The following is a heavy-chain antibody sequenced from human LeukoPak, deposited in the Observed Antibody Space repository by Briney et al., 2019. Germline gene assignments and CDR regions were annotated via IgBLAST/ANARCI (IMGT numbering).Heavy chain of an antibody. Sequence: ASVKVSCKASGYTFTSYGISWVRQAPGQGLEWMGWISAYNGNTNYAQKLQGRVTMTTDTSTSTAYVEVRSLRSDDTAVYYCARVSCPHAGSSGWYPDDYYYYGMDVWGQGTTVTVSS. V-gene: IGHV1-18*01. CDR3: ARVSCPHAGSSGWYPDDYYYYGMDV. J-gene: IGHJ6*02. CDR1: GYTFTSYG. CDR2: ISAYNGNT. D-gene: IGHD6-19*01.